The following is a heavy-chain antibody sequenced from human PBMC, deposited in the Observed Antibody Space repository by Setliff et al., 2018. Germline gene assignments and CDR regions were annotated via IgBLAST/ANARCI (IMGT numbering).Heavy chain of an antibody. J-gene: IGHJ5*02. Sequence: LRLSCAASGFTFSTYAMSWVRQAPGKGLEWVSTIYSGDRNTFYTDSVKGRFTIFRDGSRNTLYLEMNSLRAEDTASYYCARDPNGDYVGAFDPWGQGILVTVSS. D-gene: IGHD4-17*01. CDR1: GFTFSTYA. V-gene: IGHV3-23*03. CDR2: IYSGDRNT. CDR3: ARDPNGDYVGAFDP.